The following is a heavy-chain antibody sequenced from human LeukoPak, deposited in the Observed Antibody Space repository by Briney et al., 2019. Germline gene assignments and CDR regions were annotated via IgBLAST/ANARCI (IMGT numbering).Heavy chain of an antibody. Sequence: SETLSLTCTVSGGSISSYYWSWIRQPPGKGLEWIGYIYYSGSTNYNPSLKCRVTISVDTSKNQFSLKLSSVTAADTAVYYCARDMGGYYYYYMDVWGKGTTVTVSS. CDR3: ARDMGGYYYYYMDV. J-gene: IGHJ6*03. CDR2: IYYSGST. V-gene: IGHV4-59*01. D-gene: IGHD3-10*01. CDR1: GGSISSYY.